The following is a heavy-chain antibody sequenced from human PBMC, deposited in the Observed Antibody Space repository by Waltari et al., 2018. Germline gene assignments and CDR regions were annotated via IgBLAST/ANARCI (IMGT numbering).Heavy chain of an antibody. D-gene: IGHD3-10*01. CDR1: GGSISSSSYY. CDR3: ARVGARWFREPDGGAFDY. CDR2: IYYSGST. Sequence: QLQLQESGPGLVKPSETLSLTCTVSGGSISSSSYYWGWIRQPPGKGLEWIGSIYYSGSTYANPSLKRRVTLSVDTAKNQFSLKLSSVTAADTAVYYCARVGARWFREPDGGAFDYWGQGTLVTVSS. J-gene: IGHJ4*02. V-gene: IGHV4-39*07.